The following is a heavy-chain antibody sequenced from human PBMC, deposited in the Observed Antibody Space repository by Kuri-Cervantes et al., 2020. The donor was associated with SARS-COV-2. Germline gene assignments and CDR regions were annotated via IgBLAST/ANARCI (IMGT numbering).Heavy chain of an antibody. CDR3: ATGAAXSYMDV. V-gene: IGHV3-33*08. J-gene: IGHJ6*03. CDR2: IWYDGKNE. Sequence: GGSLRLXCGASGFSLTNYAIHWVRQAPGKGLEWVXVIWYDGKNEYYAGSVKRRFNISRDTSKNTVSLXMNSLRAEETXXYYCATGAAXSYMDVWGRGTTVTVSS. D-gene: IGHD3-10*01. CDR1: GFSLTNYA.